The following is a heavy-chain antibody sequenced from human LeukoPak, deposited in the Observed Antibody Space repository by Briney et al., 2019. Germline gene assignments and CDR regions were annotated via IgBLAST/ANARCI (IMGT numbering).Heavy chain of an antibody. D-gene: IGHD1-26*01. J-gene: IGHJ4*02. CDR2: ISASAAMT. CDR3: AKDPSIGTYYTFDH. CDR1: GFTFNNYV. V-gene: IGHV3-23*01. Sequence: GGSLRLSCEASGFTFNNYVMTWVRQAPGKGLEWVSSISASAAMTYYPDSVKGRFTVSRDNSNNRLYLQMSGLTAADTAVYYCAKDPSIGTYYTFDHWGQGTLVTVSS.